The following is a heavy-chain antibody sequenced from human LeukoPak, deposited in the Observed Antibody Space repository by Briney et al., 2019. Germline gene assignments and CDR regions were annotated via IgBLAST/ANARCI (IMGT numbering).Heavy chain of an antibody. J-gene: IGHJ6*03. CDR1: GFTLSSYG. CDR2: IRYDGSNK. CDR3: AKDTVKVTTIRRVPHYMDV. Sequence: GGSLRLSRAASGFTLSSYGMHWVRQAPGKGLEWVSFIRYDGSNKYYADSVKGRFTISRENSKNTLYLQVNSLRAEDTAVYYCAKDTVKVTTIRRVPHYMDVWGKGTTVTISS. D-gene: IGHD4-17*01. V-gene: IGHV3-30*02.